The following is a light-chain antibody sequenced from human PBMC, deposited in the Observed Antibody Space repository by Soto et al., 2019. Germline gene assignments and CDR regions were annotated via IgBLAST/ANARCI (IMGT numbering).Light chain of an antibody. J-gene: IGLJ2*01. Sequence: QSALTQPASVSASPGQSVSISCTGTSSDVGGYNYVSWYQHYPGKAPKLIIYDVSNRPSGISNRFSASKSGNTASLTISGLQAEDEADYYCSSFARSSTLVFGGGTKLTVL. CDR1: SSDVGGYNY. V-gene: IGLV2-14*03. CDR3: SSFARSSTLV. CDR2: DVS.